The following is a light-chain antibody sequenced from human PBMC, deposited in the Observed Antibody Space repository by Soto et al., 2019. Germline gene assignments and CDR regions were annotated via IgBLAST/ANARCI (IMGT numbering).Light chain of an antibody. Sequence: EIVMTQSPPTLSLSPGERATLSCRASQTIFTNLAWYQQKPGQAPRLLIYGASSRATGIPDRFSGSGSGTDFTLTISRLEPEDFAVYYCQQYGNSWTFGQGTKVDIK. CDR1: QTIFTN. CDR3: QQYGNSWT. J-gene: IGKJ1*01. CDR2: GAS. V-gene: IGKV3-20*01.